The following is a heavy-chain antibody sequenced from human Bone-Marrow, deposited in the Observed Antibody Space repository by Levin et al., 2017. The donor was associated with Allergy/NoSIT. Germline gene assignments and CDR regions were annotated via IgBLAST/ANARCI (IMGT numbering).Heavy chain of an antibody. CDR3: ARDQVAVAGTLEDY. CDR1: GYTFTSYY. D-gene: IGHD6-19*01. Sequence: GESLKISCKASGYTFTSYYMHWVRQAPGQGLEWMGIINPSGGSTSYAQKFQGRVTMTRDTSTSTVYMELSSLRSEDTAVYYCARDQVAVAGTLEDYWGQGTLVTVSS. V-gene: IGHV1-46*01. CDR2: INPSGGST. J-gene: IGHJ4*02.